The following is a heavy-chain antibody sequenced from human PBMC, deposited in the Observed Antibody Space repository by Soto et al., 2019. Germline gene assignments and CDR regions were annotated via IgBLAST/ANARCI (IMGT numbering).Heavy chain of an antibody. D-gene: IGHD6-6*01. Sequence: ASVKVFCKASGFTFTRYGFSWVRQAPGQGLEWMGWISVYNGNTNYAQKLQGRVTMTTDTSTSTAYMELRSLRSDDTAVYYCARDGAYSSSNFDYWGQGTLVTVSS. CDR2: ISVYNGNT. CDR3: ARDGAYSSSNFDY. V-gene: IGHV1-18*04. J-gene: IGHJ4*02. CDR1: GFTFTRYG.